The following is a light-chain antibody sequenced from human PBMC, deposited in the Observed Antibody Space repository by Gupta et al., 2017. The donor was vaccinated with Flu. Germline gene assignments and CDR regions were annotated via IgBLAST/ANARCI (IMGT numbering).Light chain of an antibody. CDR3: QQYNIWPRT. V-gene: IGKV3-15*01. Sequence: EIEMPQSPATLSVSPGERATLSCRASQSVNSNLAWYQQKPGQTPRLLIIGASTRATGIPARFSGSGSGTEFTLAISSLQSEDFAVYYCQQYNIWPRTFGQGTKVEIK. J-gene: IGKJ1*01. CDR2: GAS. CDR1: QSVNSN.